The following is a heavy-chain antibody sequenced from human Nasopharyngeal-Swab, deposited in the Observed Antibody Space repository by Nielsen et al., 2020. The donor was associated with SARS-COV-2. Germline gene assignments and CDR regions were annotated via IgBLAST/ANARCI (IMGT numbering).Heavy chain of an antibody. Sequence: GGSLRLSCAASGFSFGDYAMHWVRQAPGKGLEWVSGINWNSGSIGYADSVKSRFTISRDNAKNSLYLQMNSLRADDTALYYCAKASSYFYGSGSSFGAFDIWGQGTMVTVSS. D-gene: IGHD3-10*01. CDR1: GFSFGDYA. J-gene: IGHJ3*02. CDR2: INWNSGSI. V-gene: IGHV3-9*01. CDR3: AKASSYFYGSGSSFGAFDI.